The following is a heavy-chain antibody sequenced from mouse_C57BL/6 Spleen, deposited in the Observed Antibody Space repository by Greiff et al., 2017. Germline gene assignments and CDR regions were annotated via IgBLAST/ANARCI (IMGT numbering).Heavy chain of an antibody. CDR3: ARKVFDSSDGYDY. Sequence: QVQLQQSGAVLVRPGTSVKVSCKASGYAFTNYYIEWVKQRPGKGLEWIGVINPGSGGTSYNEKFKGKATLTADKSSSTAYMQLTSLTSEESAVYFCARKVFDSSDGYDYWGQGTTLTVSS. J-gene: IGHJ2*01. CDR2: INPGSGGT. D-gene: IGHD1-1*01. CDR1: GYAFTNYY. V-gene: IGHV1-54*01.